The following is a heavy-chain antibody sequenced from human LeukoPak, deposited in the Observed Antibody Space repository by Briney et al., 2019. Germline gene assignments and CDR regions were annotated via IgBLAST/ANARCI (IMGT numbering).Heavy chain of an antibody. CDR1: GGTFSSYA. Sequence: ASVKVSCNASGGTFSSYAISWVRQAPGQGLEWMGGIIPIFGTANYAQKFQGRVTITTDESTSTAYMELSSLRSEDTAVYYCARLAVPDENWFDPWGQGTLVTVSS. D-gene: IGHD2-2*01. J-gene: IGHJ5*02. CDR2: IIPIFGTA. CDR3: ARLAVPDENWFDP. V-gene: IGHV1-69*05.